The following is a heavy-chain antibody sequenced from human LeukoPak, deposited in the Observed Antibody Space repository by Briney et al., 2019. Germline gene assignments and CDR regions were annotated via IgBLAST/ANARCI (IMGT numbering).Heavy chain of an antibody. Sequence: ASVKVSCRASGYPFTGYYIHWVRHAPGQGLEWMGWINPDSGVTDHSQQFQGRVTMTRDTSINTAYMEVSSLRFDDTALYYCARHVGATRDLDPWGQGTLVTVSS. V-gene: IGHV1-2*02. D-gene: IGHD1-26*01. CDR3: ARHVGATRDLDP. CDR2: INPDSGVT. CDR1: GYPFTGYY. J-gene: IGHJ5*02.